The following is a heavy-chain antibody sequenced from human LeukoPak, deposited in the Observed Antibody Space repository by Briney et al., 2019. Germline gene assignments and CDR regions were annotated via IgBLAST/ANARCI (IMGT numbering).Heavy chain of an antibody. Sequence: ASVTVSCKASGYTFTVYYMHWVRQAPGQGPEWMGWMNPNSGGTNYAQKFQGRVTMTRDTSISTAYMELSRLRSDDTAVYYCARGSLLTMVRGRIDYWGQGTLVTVSS. CDR1: GYTFTVYY. V-gene: IGHV1-2*02. D-gene: IGHD3-10*01. J-gene: IGHJ4*02. CDR2: MNPNSGGT. CDR3: ARGSLLTMVRGRIDY.